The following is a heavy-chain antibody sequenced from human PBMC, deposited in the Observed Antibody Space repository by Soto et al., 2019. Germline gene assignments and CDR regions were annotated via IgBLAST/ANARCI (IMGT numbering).Heavy chain of an antibody. CDR1: GGTFSSYA. CDR3: ARLISIAEGLDY. Sequence: SVKVSCKASGGTFSSYAISWVRQAPGQGLEWMEGIIPIFGTANYAQKFQGRVTITADESTSTAYMELSSLRSEDTAVYYCARLISIAEGLDYWGQGTLVTVSS. J-gene: IGHJ4*02. CDR2: IIPIFGTA. D-gene: IGHD6-6*01. V-gene: IGHV1-69*13.